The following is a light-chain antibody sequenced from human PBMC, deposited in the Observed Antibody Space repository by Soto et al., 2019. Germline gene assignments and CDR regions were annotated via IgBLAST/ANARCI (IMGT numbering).Light chain of an antibody. Sequence: DIQMTQSPSTLSGSVGDRVTITCRASQTVSSFLAWYQQKPGKAPSVLIYKASNLKSGVPSRFSGSGSGTESTITISCLQSEDGETYDRQQYYSFPLTFGGGTKVDIK. V-gene: IGKV1-5*03. CDR1: QTVSSF. J-gene: IGKJ4*01. CDR2: KAS. CDR3: QQYYSFPLT.